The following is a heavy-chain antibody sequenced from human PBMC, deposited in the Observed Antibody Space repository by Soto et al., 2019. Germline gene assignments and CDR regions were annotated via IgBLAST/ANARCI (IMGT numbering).Heavy chain of an antibody. CDR3: ASWVIALGGTGYFRD. J-gene: IGHJ1*01. CDR2: ISANGGRA. Sequence: EAQLLESGGDLIQPGGSLTLSCAASGFTFASHAMSWVRQAPGKGLEWVSGISANGGRANYADSVKGRFSLSRDNSKNTMFLQMDSLTAEDTAIYYCASWVIALGGTGYFRDWGQGTLVTVSS. CDR1: GFTFASHA. V-gene: IGHV3-23*01. D-gene: IGHD6-19*01.